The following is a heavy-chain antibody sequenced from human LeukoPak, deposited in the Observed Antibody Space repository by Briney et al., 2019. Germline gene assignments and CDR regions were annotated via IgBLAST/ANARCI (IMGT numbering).Heavy chain of an antibody. V-gene: IGHV4-34*01. CDR2: INHSGST. J-gene: IGHJ4*02. CDR3: ARRRHFDY. CDR1: GGSISGYY. Sequence: PSETLSLTCTVSGGSISGYYWSWIRQPPGKGLERIGEINHSGSTNYNPSLKSRVTISVDTSKNQFSLKLSSVTAADTAVYYCARRRHFDYWGQGTLVTVSS.